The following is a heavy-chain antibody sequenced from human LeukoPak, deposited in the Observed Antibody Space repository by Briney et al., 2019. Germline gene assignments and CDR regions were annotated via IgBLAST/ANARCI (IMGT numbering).Heavy chain of an antibody. V-gene: IGHV3-11*04. CDR3: ARDRGIVGTTGYYYMDV. D-gene: IGHD1-26*01. CDR1: GFSFSDYY. Sequence: PGGSLRLSCVASGFSFSDYYMSWIRQAPGKGLEWVSYIGSTIYYADSVKGRFTISRDNAKNSLYLQMNSLRAEDTAVYYCARDRGIVGTTGYYYMDVWGKGTTVTVSS. J-gene: IGHJ6*03. CDR2: IGSTI.